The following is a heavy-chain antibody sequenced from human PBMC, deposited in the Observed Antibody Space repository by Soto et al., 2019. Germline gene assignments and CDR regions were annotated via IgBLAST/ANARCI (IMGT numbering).Heavy chain of an antibody. CDR1: GFTFSSYS. D-gene: IGHD6-19*01. CDR2: ISSSSSYI. V-gene: IGHV3-21*01. CDR3: ERGRIAVAGTINY. Sequence: PXESLRLAFAASGFTFSSYSMNGVRQAPGKGLEWVSSISSSSSYIYYADSVKGRFTISRDNAKNSLYLQMNSLRAEDTAVYYCERGRIAVAGTINYWGQGTLVTVSS. J-gene: IGHJ4*02.